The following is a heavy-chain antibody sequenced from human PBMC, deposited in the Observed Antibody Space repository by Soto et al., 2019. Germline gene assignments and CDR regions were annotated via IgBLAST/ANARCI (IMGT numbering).Heavy chain of an antibody. J-gene: IGHJ4*02. CDR3: ARDEKSGYDSSGYSDY. V-gene: IGHV1-2*04. D-gene: IGHD3-22*01. CDR1: GYTFTGYY. CDR2: INPNSGGT. Sequence: ASVKVSCKASGYTFTGYYMHWVRQAPGQGLEWMGWINPNSGGTNYAQKFQGWVTMTRDTSISTAYMELSRLRSDDTAVYYCARDEKSGYDSSGYSDYWGQGTLGTVSS.